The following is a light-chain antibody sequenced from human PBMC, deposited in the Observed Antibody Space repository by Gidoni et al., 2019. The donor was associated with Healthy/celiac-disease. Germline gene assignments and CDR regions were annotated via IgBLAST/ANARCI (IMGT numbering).Light chain of an antibody. CDR3: CSYAGSSTFV. CDR2: EVS. CDR1: SSDVGSYNL. J-gene: IGLJ2*01. Sequence: QSALTQPASVSGSPGQSVTISCTGTSSDVGSYNLVSWYQQHPGKAPKRMTYEVSKRPSGVSNRFSGSKSGNTASLTISELQAEDEADYYCCSYAGSSTFVFGGGTKLTVL. V-gene: IGLV2-23*02.